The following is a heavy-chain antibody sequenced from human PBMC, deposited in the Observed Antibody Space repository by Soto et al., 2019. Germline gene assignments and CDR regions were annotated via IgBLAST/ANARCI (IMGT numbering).Heavy chain of an antibody. Sequence: QVQHVQSGAEVKKPGDSVKVSCKASGYSFTGHYMHWVRRAPGQGLEWMGWVNLNTGGTDYAQEFQGRVTMTTATSIRTVYLEVTRLKFDDTAIYHCARDPSSFLGRVYGMDVWGQGTAVTVSS. CDR3: ARDPSSFLGRVYGMDV. CDR2: VNLNTGGT. V-gene: IGHV1-2*02. J-gene: IGHJ6*02. CDR1: GYSFTGHY.